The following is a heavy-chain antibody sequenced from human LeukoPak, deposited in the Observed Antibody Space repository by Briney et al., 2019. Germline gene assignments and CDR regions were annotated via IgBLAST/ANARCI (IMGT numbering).Heavy chain of an antibody. CDR2: IYPGDSES. CDR3: ARRDSSGYYFRFDY. J-gene: IGHJ4*02. D-gene: IGHD3-22*01. V-gene: IGHV5-51*01. CDR1: GYSFTNYW. Sequence: GESLKISWKGSGYSFTNYWIGWVRQMPGKGLELTGIIYPGDSESRYSPSFQGQVTISADKSISTAYLQWSSLKASDSAMYYCARRDSSGYYFRFDYWGRGTLVTVSS.